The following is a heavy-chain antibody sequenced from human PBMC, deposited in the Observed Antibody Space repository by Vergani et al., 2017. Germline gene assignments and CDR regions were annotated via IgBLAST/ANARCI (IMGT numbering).Heavy chain of an antibody. V-gene: IGHV3-53*01. CDR2: IYSGGST. CDR1: GFTVSSNY. J-gene: IGHJ6*03. CDR3: ARVSEYRRSSGWKKADHYCDMDV. Sequence: EVQLVESGGGLIQPGGSLRLSCAASGFTVSSNYMSWVRQAPGTGLEWVSVIYSGGSTYYADSVKGRFTISRDNSKNTLYLQMNSLRAEDTAVYYCARVSEYRRSSGWKKADHYCDMDVWGKGTTVTVSS. D-gene: IGHD6-25*01.